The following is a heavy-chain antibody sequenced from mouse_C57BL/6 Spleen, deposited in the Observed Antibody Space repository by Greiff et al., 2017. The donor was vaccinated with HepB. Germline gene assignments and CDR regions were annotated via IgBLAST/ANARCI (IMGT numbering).Heavy chain of an antibody. D-gene: IGHD1-1*01. J-gene: IGHJ2*01. Sequence: QVQLQQSGAELMKPGASVKLSCKATGYTFTGYWIEWVKQRPGHGLEWIGEILPGSGSTNYNEKFKGKATFTADKSSNTAYMQLSSLTTEDSAIYYCARDTRLYYGSSYDFDYWGQGTTLTVSS. CDR3: ARDTRLYYGSSYDFDY. CDR1: GYTFTGYW. V-gene: IGHV1-9*01. CDR2: ILPGSGST.